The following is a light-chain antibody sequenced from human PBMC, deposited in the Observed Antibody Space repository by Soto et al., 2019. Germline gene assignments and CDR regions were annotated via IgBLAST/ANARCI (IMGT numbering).Light chain of an antibody. J-gene: IGKJ2*02. CDR3: QQYNNWPPGT. Sequence: EIVMTQSPATLSVSPGERATLSCRASQSVSSNLAWYQQKPGQAPRLLIYGASTRATGIPARFSGSGSGTEFTLTISSRQSEDFAVYYCQQYNNWPPGTLGQGTKLEIK. V-gene: IGKV3-15*01. CDR1: QSVSSN. CDR2: GAS.